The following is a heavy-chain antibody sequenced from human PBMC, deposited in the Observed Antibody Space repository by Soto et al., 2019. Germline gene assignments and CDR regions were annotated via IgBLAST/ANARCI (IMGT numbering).Heavy chain of an antibody. V-gene: IGHV4-39*01. J-gene: IGHJ4*02. CDR2: IYYNGNI. Sequence: PSETLSLTCTVSSGSISNRYYYWGWVRQPPGKGLEWIGGIYYNGNILYNPSLKSRVTLSLDTSKNQFSLNLRSVTATDTAVYYCARSFTSNTWPELFDNWGQGTLVTVSS. CDR1: SGSISNRYYY. D-gene: IGHD2-2*01. CDR3: ARSFTSNTWPELFDN.